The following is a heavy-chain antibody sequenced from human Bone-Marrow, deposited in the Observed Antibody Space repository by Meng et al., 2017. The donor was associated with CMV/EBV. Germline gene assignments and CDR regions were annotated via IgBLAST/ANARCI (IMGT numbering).Heavy chain of an antibody. Sequence: ASVKVSCKASGYTFTSYGISWVRQAPGQGLEWMGWISAYNGNTNYAQKLQGRVTMTTDTSTSTAYMELRSLRSDDTAVYYCARDGSAWELLPQNWFDPWGQGTLVPSPQ. CDR2: ISAYNGNT. CDR3: ARDGSAWELLPQNWFDP. CDR1: GYTFTSYG. J-gene: IGHJ5*02. D-gene: IGHD1-26*01. V-gene: IGHV1-18*01.